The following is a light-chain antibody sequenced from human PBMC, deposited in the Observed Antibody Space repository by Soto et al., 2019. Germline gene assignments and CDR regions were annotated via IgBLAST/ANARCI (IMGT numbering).Light chain of an antibody. CDR3: QTWGTGIHYV. CDR2: LNSDGSH. J-gene: IGLJ1*01. V-gene: IGLV4-69*01. CDR1: SGHSSYA. Sequence: QPVLTQSPSASASLGASVKLTCTLSSGHSSYAIAWHQQQPEKGPRYLMKLNSDGSHSKGDGIPDRFSGSSSGAARYLTISSLQSEDEADYYCQTWGTGIHYVFGTGTKVTVL.